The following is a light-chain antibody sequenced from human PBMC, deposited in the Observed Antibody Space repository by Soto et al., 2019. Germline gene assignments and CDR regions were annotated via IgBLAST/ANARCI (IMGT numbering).Light chain of an antibody. CDR3: QQCGSSST. Sequence: EIVMTQSPDTLSVSPGERATLSCRASQTFSNSFLSWFQQIPGQAPRLLIYGASMRATGIPDRFSGSGSGTDFTLTISRLEPEDFAVYYCQQCGSSSTFGQGTRLEIK. CDR1: QTFSNSF. V-gene: IGKV3-20*01. CDR2: GAS. J-gene: IGKJ5*01.